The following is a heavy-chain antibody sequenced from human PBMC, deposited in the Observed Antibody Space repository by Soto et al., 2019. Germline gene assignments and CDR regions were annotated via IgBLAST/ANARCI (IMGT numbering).Heavy chain of an antibody. CDR1: GGSFSGYY. J-gene: IGHJ4*02. CDR3: ARLDIVVVPAATHQYYFDY. D-gene: IGHD2-2*03. V-gene: IGHV4-34*01. CDR2: INHSGST. Sequence: PSETLSLTCAVYGGSFSGYYWSWIRQPPGKGLEWIGEINHSGSTNYNPSLKSRVTISVDTSKNQFSLKLSSVTAADTAVYYCARLDIVVVPAATHQYYFDYWGQGTLVTVSS.